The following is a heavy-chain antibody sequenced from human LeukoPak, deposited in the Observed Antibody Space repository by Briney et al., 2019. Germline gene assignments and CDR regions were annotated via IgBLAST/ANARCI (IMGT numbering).Heavy chain of an antibody. Sequence: GGSPRLSCAASGVTFDDYDMSCVRQAPGKGLEWVSAINDGSSSTYYADSVKGRFTISRDNSKNTLYLQMNSLRAEDTALYYCAKVSGVGRPYYFDYWGQGTLVTVSS. D-gene: IGHD2-15*01. CDR2: INDGSSST. J-gene: IGHJ4*02. CDR3: AKVSGVGRPYYFDY. V-gene: IGHV3-23*01. CDR1: GVTFDDYD.